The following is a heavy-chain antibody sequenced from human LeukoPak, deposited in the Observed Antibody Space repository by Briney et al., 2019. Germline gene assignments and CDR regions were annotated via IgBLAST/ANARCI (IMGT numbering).Heavy chain of an antibody. Sequence: PSETLSLTCTVSGGSISSYYWSWIRQPPGKGLEWIGYIYYSGSTNYNPSLKSRVTISVDTSKNQFSLKLSSVTAADTAVYYCARSGYSYGREDYWGQGTLVTVSS. CDR2: IYYSGST. V-gene: IGHV4-59*01. J-gene: IGHJ4*02. D-gene: IGHD5-18*01. CDR1: GGSISSYY. CDR3: ARSGYSYGREDY.